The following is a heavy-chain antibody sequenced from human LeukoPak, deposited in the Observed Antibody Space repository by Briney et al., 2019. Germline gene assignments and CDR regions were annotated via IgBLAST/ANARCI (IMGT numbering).Heavy chain of an antibody. CDR3: ASSDGLPPRSDSSYDVFDY. CDR1: GGSIISGNW. D-gene: IGHD5-12*01. Sequence: SETLSLTCAVSGGSIISGNWWSWVRQPPGKGLEWIGEIYHSGRANYNPSLKSRVTISLDKSKNQFSLNLSSVTAADTALYYCASSDGLPPRSDSSYDVFDYWGQGTLVTVSS. CDR2: IYHSGRA. V-gene: IGHV4-4*02. J-gene: IGHJ4*02.